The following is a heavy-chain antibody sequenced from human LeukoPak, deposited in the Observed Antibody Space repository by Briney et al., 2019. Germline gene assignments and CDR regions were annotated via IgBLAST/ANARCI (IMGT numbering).Heavy chain of an antibody. Sequence: GGSLRLSCAASGFTFSDYYMSWIRQAPGKGLEWLSSISSSSSYIYYADSVKGRFTISRDNAKNSLYLQMNSLRAEDTAVYYCASFLEWFVDYYGMDVWGQGTTVTVSS. V-gene: IGHV3-11*06. CDR3: ASFLEWFVDYYGMDV. D-gene: IGHD3-3*01. CDR1: GFTFSDYY. CDR2: ISSSSSYI. J-gene: IGHJ6*02.